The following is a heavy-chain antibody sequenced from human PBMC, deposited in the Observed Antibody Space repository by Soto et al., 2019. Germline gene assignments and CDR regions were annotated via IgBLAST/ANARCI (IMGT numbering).Heavy chain of an antibody. CDR3: ARDALSRDSI. V-gene: IGHV4-31*03. J-gene: IGHJ4*02. CDR1: GGSISSGGYY. Sequence: PSETLSLTCTVSGGSISSGGYYWSWIRQHPGKGLEWIGYISYSGSTYYNPSLESRVTISVDTSKNHFSLKLSSVTAADTAVYYCARDALSRDSIWGQGTLVTVSS. D-gene: IGHD3-22*01. CDR2: ISYSGST.